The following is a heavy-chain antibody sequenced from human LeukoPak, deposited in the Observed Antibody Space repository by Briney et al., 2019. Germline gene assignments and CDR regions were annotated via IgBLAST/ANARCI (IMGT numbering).Heavy chain of an antibody. D-gene: IGHD6-19*01. CDR3: ARERYSSGWYGLLDY. CDR1: GGSLSRYY. CDR2: SYNSRST. J-gene: IGHJ4*02. V-gene: IGHV4-4*07. Sequence: PSETLSLTCTVSGGSLSRYYWSWIRQPARKGLEWIGRSYNSRSTNYNPSLKSRVTMSVDTSKNQFSLKLSSVTAADTAVYYCARERYSSGWYGLLDYWGQGTLVTVSS.